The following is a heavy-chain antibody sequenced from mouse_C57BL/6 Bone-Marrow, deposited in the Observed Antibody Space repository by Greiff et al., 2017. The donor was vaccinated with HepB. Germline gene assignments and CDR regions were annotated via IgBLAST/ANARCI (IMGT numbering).Heavy chain of an antibody. J-gene: IGHJ4*01. CDR2: INPSSGYT. Sequence: QVQLQQSGAELAKPGASVKLSCKASGYTFTSYWMHWVKQRPGQGLEWIGYINPSSGYTKYNQKFKDKATLTADKYSSTAYMQLSSLTYEDSAVYYCARDRGYYFRYAMDYWGQGTSVTVSS. CDR1: GYTFTSYW. CDR3: ARDRGYYFRYAMDY. D-gene: IGHD2-3*01. V-gene: IGHV1-7*01.